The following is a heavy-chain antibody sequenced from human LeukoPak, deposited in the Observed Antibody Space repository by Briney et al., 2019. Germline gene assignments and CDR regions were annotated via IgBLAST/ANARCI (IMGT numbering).Heavy chain of an antibody. J-gene: IGHJ4*02. CDR2: IYYSGNT. D-gene: IGHD3/OR15-3a*01. Sequence: PSETLSLTCTVSGVSISSSNSYWGWIRQPTGKGLEWIGSIYYSGNTYYNASLKSQVSISIDTSKNQFSLRLTCVTAADTAVYYCARQTGSGLFILPGGQGTLVTVSS. V-gene: IGHV4-39*01. CDR3: ARQTGSGLFILP. CDR1: GVSISSSNSY.